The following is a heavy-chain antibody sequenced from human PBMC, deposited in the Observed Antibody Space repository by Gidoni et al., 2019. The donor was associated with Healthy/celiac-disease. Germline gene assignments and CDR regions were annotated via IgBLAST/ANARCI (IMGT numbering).Heavy chain of an antibody. CDR3: ARVLGYCSGGSCYGGYYGMDV. CDR1: GGSFSGYY. D-gene: IGHD2-15*01. J-gene: IGHJ6*02. CDR2: INHSGST. V-gene: IGHV4-34*01. Sequence: QVQLQQWGAGLLKPSETLSLTCAVYGGSFSGYYWSWIRQPPGKGLEWIGEINHSGSTNYNPSLKSRVTLSVDTSNNQFSLQLSSLTAADTAVYSCARVLGYCSGGSCYGGYYGMDVWGQGPTVTVSS.